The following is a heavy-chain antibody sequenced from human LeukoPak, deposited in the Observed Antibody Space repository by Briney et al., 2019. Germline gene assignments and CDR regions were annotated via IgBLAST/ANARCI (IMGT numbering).Heavy chain of an antibody. J-gene: IGHJ5*02. CDR1: GGSFSGYY. CDR2: IYYSGST. D-gene: IGHD3-3*01. CDR3: AREAYYDFWSGRNWFDP. V-gene: IGHV4-59*01. Sequence: KPSETLSLTCAVYGGSFSGYYWSWIRQPPGKGLEWIGYIYYSGSTNYSPSLKSRVTISVDTSKNQFSLKLSSVTAADTAVYYCAREAYYDFWSGRNWFDPWGQGTLVTVSS.